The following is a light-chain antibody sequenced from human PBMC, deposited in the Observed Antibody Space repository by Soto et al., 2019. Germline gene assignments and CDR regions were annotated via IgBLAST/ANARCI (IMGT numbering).Light chain of an antibody. CDR3: LRHDLYPWT. CDR2: AAS. Sequence: DIQLTQSPSCLSSSVGYSVTITCLVSQGISNYLAWFQLKPGKVPKRLMYAASTLQSGVPSRFSGSGSGTEFTLTISSLQPEDFATYYCLRHDLYPWTFGQGTKVDIK. V-gene: IGKV1-17*03. J-gene: IGKJ1*01. CDR1: QGISNY.